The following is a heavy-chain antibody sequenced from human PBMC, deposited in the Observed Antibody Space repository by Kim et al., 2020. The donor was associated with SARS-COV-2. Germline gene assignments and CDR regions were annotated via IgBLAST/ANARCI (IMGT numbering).Heavy chain of an antibody. CDR3: ARDLVGAIFSGYFDY. D-gene: IGHD1-26*01. CDR1: GFTFSSYA. CDR2: ISYDGSNK. Sequence: GGSLRLSCAASGFTFSSYAMHWVRQAPGKGLEWVAVISYDGSNKYYADSVKGRFTISRDNSKNTLYLQMNSLRAEDTAVYYCARDLVGAIFSGYFDYWGQGTLVTDSS. J-gene: IGHJ4*02. V-gene: IGHV3-30*04.